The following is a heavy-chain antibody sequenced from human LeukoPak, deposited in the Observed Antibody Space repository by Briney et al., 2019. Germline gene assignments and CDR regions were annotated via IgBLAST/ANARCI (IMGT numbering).Heavy chain of an antibody. CDR3: ARNFRIAAAVPYYMDG. J-gene: IGHJ6*03. CDR2: IYYSGST. CDR1: GGSISSSSYY. V-gene: IGHV4-39*07. D-gene: IGHD6-13*01. Sequence: PSETLSLTRTVSGGSISSSSYYWGWIRQPPGKGLEWIGIIYYSGSTYYNPSLKSRVTISVDTSKNQFSLKLSSVTAADTAVYSCARNFRIAAAVPYYMDGWGKGTTVTASS.